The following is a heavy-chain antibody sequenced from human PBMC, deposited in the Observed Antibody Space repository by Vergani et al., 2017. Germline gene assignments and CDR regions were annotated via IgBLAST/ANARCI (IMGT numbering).Heavy chain of an antibody. Sequence: QVQLVQSGAEVKKPGSSVKVSCNASGGTFSSYAISWVRQAPGQGLEWMGGIIPIFGTANYAQKFQGRVTITADESTSTAYMELSSLRSEDTAVYYCAYTVTTPYYYYYYMDVWGKGTTVTVSS. J-gene: IGHJ6*03. D-gene: IGHD4-17*01. CDR3: AYTVTTPYYYYYYMDV. CDR1: GGTFSSYA. CDR2: IIPIFGTA. V-gene: IGHV1-69*01.